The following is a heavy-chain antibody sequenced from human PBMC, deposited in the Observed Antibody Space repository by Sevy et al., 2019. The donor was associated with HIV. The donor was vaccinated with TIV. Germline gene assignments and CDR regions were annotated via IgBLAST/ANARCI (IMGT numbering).Heavy chain of an antibody. J-gene: IGHJ4*02. CDR3: SRDLRLRGYSYGCFDY. CDR1: GYTFTGQY. V-gene: IGHV1-2*02. Sequence: SSVKVSCKASGYTFTGQYIHWVRQAPGQGLEWMGWINPDSGDTNYAQEFQGRVTMTSDTSISTDYMELSGLKSDDPAVYYCSRDLRLRGYSYGCFDYWGQGTLVTVSS. D-gene: IGHD5-18*01. CDR2: INPDSGDT.